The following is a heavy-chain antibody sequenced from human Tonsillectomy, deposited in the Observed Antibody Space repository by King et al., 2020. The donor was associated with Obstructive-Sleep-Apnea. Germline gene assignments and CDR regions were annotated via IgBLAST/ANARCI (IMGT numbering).Heavy chain of an antibody. V-gene: IGHV4-39*07. CDR1: VVSFNSRFSY. CDR2: VFFSWIT. CDR3: SRVAGYTFDY. J-gene: IGHJ4*02. D-gene: IGHD2/OR15-2a*01. Sequence: QLQESGPRLVKPSETLSLVCTVSVVSFNSRFSYWGSVRQPPGKGLGWIATVFFSWITYYKPSLRGRITTSADTSKNQVSLKLTSLTASDTAVYYCSRVAGYTFDYWGRGILVTVSS.